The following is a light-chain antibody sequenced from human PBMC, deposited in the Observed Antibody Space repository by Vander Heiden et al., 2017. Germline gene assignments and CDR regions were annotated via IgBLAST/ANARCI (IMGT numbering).Light chain of an antibody. CDR2: KVS. Sequence: DAVMTQSSRSLPVSPGQQGSSSCRSSQSFVHSDGNTYLNWFHQRPGQSPRRLIYKVSNRDSGVPDRFSGSESGTDFTLKIRGVEAEDVGVYYCMQGTHWPYTFGQGTNLEI. V-gene: IGKV2-30*02. J-gene: IGKJ2*01. CDR3: MQGTHWPYT. CDR1: QSFVHSDGNTY.